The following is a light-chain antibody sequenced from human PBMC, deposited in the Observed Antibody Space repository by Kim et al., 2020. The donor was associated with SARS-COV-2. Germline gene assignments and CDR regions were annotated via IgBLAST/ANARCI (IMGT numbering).Light chain of an antibody. CDR3: SSYAGSNNYV. Sequence: QSALTQPPSPTGSPGQSVTISCTGTSSDVGGYNYVSWYQQHPGKAPKLMIYEVSKRPSGVPDRFSGSKSGNTASLTVSGLQAEDEADYYCSSYAGSNNYVFGTGTKFTVL. V-gene: IGLV2-8*01. CDR2: EVS. CDR1: SSDVGGYNY. J-gene: IGLJ1*01.